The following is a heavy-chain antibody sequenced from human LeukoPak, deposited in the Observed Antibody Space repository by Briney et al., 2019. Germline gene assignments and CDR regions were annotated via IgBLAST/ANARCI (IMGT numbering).Heavy chain of an antibody. CDR1: GFTFSSYA. J-gene: IGHJ3*02. D-gene: IGHD4-17*01. CDR2: IYSGGST. V-gene: IGHV3-53*01. Sequence: GGSLRLFCAASGFTFSSYAMSWVRQAPGKGLEWVSVIYSGGSTYYADSLKGRFTISRDNSKNTLYLQMNSLRAEDTAVYYCASRYGDYVDAFDIWGQGTMVTVSS. CDR3: ASRYGDYVDAFDI.